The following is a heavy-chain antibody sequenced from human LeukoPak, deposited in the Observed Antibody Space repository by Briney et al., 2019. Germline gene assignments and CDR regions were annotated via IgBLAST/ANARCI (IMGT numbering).Heavy chain of an antibody. V-gene: IGHV3-21*01. Sequence: KTGGSLRFSCAASGFTFSSYSMNWVRQAPGKGLEWVSSISSSSSYLYYADSVKGRFTISRDNAQNSLYLQMNSLRAEYTAVYYCASSRGAVAANADWYFDLWGRGTLVTVSS. CDR2: ISSSSSYL. CDR3: ASSRGAVAANADWYFDL. J-gene: IGHJ2*01. CDR1: GFTFSSYS. D-gene: IGHD6-19*01.